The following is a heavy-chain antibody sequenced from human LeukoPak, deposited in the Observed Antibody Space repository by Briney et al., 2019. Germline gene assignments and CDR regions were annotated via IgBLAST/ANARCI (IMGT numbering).Heavy chain of an antibody. Sequence: GGSLRLSCAVSGLTFSDYWMHWVRQAPGKGLVWVSRISNDGTSTSYADSVKGRFTISRDNAKNTLYLQMDSLRAEDTAVHYCAKGSVYDFWSGYYSLDYWGQGTLVTVPS. CDR2: ISNDGTST. CDR1: GLTFSDYW. CDR3: AKGSVYDFWSGYYSLDY. D-gene: IGHD3-3*01. J-gene: IGHJ4*02. V-gene: IGHV3-74*01.